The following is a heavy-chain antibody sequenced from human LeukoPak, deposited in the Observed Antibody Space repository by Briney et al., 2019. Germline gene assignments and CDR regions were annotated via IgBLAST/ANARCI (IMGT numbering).Heavy chain of an antibody. CDR1: GGSFSGYY. D-gene: IGHD3-22*01. CDR2: INHSGST. J-gene: IGHJ4*02. CDR3: ARGRVRYYYDIIVYSP. Sequence: SETLSLTCAVYGGSFSGYYWSWIRQPPGKGLEWIGEINHSGSTNYNPSLKSRVTISVDTSKNQFSLKLSSVTAADTAVYYCARGRVRYYYDIIVYSPGGQGTLVTVS. V-gene: IGHV4-34*01.